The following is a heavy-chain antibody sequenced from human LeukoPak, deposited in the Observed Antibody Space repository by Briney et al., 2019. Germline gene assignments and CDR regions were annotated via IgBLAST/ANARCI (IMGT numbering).Heavy chain of an antibody. J-gene: IGHJ4*02. CDR2: TSYDGNKK. CDR1: GFTLTYYA. V-gene: IGHV3-30*15. D-gene: IGHD4-23*01. Sequence: GGSLRLSCAASGFTLTYYAMHWVRQAPGKGLEGVAVTSYDGNKKYYADSVKGRFTISRDSSKNTLYLQMSSLRAEDTAVYYCARSSYDYGGIEGPFDYWGQGTLVTVSS. CDR3: ARSSYDYGGIEGPFDY.